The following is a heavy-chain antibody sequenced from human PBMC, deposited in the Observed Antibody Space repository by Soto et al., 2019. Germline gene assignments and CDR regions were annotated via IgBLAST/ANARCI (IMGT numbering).Heavy chain of an antibody. CDR3: ARRSYYDSSGYYYFDY. V-gene: IGHV4-39*01. CDR2: IYYSGST. CDR1: GGSISSSSYY. J-gene: IGHJ4*02. Sequence: QLQLQESGPGLVKPSETLSLTCTVSGGSISSSSYYWGWIRQPPGKGLEWIGSIYYSGSTYYNPSLKSRVTISVDTSKNQFSLKLSSVTAADTAVYYCARRSYYDSSGYYYFDYWGQGTLVTVSS. D-gene: IGHD3-22*01.